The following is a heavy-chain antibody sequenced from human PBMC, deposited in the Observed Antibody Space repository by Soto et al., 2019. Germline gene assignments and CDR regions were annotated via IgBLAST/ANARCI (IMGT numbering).Heavy chain of an antibody. CDR3: AKRPGSSGPFDF. CDR1: GFTFSSYA. J-gene: IGHJ4*02. Sequence: VPLLESGGGLVQPGGSLRLSCAASGFTFSSYAMSWVRQGPGKGLEWVATIGATSGNTYYPDSMKGRFTISRDNSKDTLDLQMNNLGAEDTAVYYCAKRPGSSGPFDFWGQGTLVTVSS. D-gene: IGHD1-26*01. CDR2: IGATSGNT. V-gene: IGHV3-23*01.